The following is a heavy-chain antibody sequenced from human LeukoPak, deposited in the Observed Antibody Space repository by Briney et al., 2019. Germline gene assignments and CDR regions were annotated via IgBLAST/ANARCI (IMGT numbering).Heavy chain of an antibody. D-gene: IGHD1-1*01. CDR3: ATWRTAKTGFDY. J-gene: IGHJ4*02. CDR1: GGSISNNNYY. Sequence: SEILSLTCTVSGGSISNNNYYWAWIRQPPGKGLECIGSIYYSGSPYYNPSLKSRVTISVDTSKNQFSLRLSSVTAADTAVYYCATWRTAKTGFDYWGQGTLVTVSS. V-gene: IGHV4-39*01. CDR2: IYYSGSP.